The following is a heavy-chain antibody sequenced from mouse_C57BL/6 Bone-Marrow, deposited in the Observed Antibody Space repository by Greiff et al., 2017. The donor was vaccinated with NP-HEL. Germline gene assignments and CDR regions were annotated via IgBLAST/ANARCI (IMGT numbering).Heavy chain of an antibody. D-gene: IGHD1-1*01. Sequence: VQLQQSGAELVKPGASVKMSCKASGYTFTSYWITWVKQRPGQGLEWIGDIYPGSGSTNYNEKFKSKATLTVDTSSSTAYMQLSSLTSEDSAVYYCATNPYYGSSYYAMDYWGQGTSVTVSS. CDR1: GYTFTSYW. J-gene: IGHJ4*01. V-gene: IGHV1-55*01. CDR3: ATNPYYGSSYYAMDY. CDR2: IYPGSGST.